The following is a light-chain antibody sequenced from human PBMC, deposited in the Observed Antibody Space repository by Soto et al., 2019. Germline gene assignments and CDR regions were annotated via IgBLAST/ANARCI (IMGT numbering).Light chain of an antibody. CDR2: ADS. Sequence: DLPLTQSPSSLSASVGDRVTITCRASQTVTNYLHWYQQKPGKAPKLLIYADSNLQSGVPSRFGASGSGTDFTLTISCLQPEDFATYYCQQSYTTRPLTFGGGTKVESK. J-gene: IGKJ4*01. V-gene: IGKV1-39*01. CDR3: QQSYTTRPLT. CDR1: QTVTNY.